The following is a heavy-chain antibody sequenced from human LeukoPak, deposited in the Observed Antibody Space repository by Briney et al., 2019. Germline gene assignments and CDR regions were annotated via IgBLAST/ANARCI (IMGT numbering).Heavy chain of an antibody. CDR3: ARARYSSGWPLNY. CDR2: ISGSGGST. V-gene: IGHV3-23*01. Sequence: PGGSLRLSCAASGFTFSSYAMSWVRQAPGKGLEWVSAISGSGGSTYYADSVKGRFTISRDNSKNTLYLQMNSLRAEDTAVYYCARARYSSGWPLNYWGQGTLVTVSS. J-gene: IGHJ4*02. CDR1: GFTFSSYA. D-gene: IGHD6-19*01.